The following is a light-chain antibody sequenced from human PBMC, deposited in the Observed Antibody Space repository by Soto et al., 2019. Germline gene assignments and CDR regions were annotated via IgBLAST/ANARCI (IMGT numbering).Light chain of an antibody. CDR3: AAWDDSLNGGV. V-gene: IGLV1-44*01. CDR2: DNN. CDR1: SSNIGTNT. Sequence: QSVLTQPPSASGTPGQRVTISCSGSSSNIGTNTVNWYQQLPGTAPKLLIYDNNQRPSGVPDRFSGSKSGTSASLAISGLQSEDEADYCCAAWDDSLNGGVFGGGTKLTVL. J-gene: IGLJ3*02.